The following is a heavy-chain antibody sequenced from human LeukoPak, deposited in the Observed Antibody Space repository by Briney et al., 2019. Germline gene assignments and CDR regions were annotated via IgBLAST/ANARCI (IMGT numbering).Heavy chain of an antibody. CDR1: GFTFSDYY. CDR2: ISSSGSTI. CDR3: ARAHSSWYYYYYMDV. J-gene: IGHJ6*03. Sequence: GGSLRLSCAASGFTFSDYYMSWIRLAPGKGLEWVSYISSSGSTIYYADSVKGRFTISRGNAKNSLYLQMNSLRAEDTAVYYCARAHSSWYYYYYMDVWGKGTTVTVSS. V-gene: IGHV3-11*04. D-gene: IGHD6-13*01.